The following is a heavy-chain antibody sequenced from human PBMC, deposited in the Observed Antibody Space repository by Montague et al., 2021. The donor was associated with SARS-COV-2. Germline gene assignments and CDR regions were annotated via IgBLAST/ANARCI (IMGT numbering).Heavy chain of an antibody. D-gene: IGHD3-22*01. CDR3: ARGGYYDYAFDI. V-gene: IGHV4-39*01. CDR1: GGSISSSSYY. CDR2: IYYSGTT. Sequence: SETLSLTCTVSGGSISSSSYYWGWIRQPPGKGPEWIGSIYYSGTTFYNPSLRSRVTMSVDTSKNQFSLRLSSVTAADTAVYYCARGGYYDYAFDIWGQGTMVTVSS. J-gene: IGHJ3*02.